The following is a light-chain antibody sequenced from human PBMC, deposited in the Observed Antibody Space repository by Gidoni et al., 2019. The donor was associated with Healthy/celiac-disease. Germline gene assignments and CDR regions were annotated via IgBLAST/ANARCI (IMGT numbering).Light chain of an antibody. V-gene: IGLV2-14*01. CDR3: SSYTASSTQV. Sequence: QSALTQPASVSGSPGQSIPISCAGTSSDVGGYNYVSWYQQHPGKAPKLLIYGVSNRPSGVSNRFSGSKSGNTASLTISGLQAEDEADYYCSSYTASSTQVFGGGTKLTVL. J-gene: IGLJ2*01. CDR2: GVS. CDR1: SSDVGGYNY.